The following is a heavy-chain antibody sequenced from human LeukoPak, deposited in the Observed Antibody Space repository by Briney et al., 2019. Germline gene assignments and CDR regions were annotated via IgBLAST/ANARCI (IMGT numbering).Heavy chain of an antibody. D-gene: IGHD2-2*01. J-gene: IGHJ5*02. CDR2: MNPNSGNT. V-gene: IGHV1-8*03. Sequence: GASVKVPCKASGYTFTSYDINWVRQATGQGLEWMGWMNPNSGNTGYAQKFQGRVTITRNTSISTAYMELSSLRSEDTAVYYCARGQFYCSSTSCYGANWFDPWGQGTLVTVSS. CDR3: ARGQFYCSSTSCYGANWFDP. CDR1: GYTFTSYD.